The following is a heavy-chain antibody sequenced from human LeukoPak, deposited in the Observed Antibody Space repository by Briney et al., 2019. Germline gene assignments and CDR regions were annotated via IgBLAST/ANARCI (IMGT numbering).Heavy chain of an antibody. CDR2: ISDSGGST. V-gene: IGHV3-23*01. Sequence: GGSLRLSCAASGFTFSGYAMSWVRQAPGKGLGWVSAISDSGGSTYYADSVKGRFTISRDNSKNTLYLQMNSLRAEDTAVYYCASTMYSEHNWFDPWGQGTLVTVSS. CDR1: GFTFSGYA. CDR3: ASTMYSEHNWFDP. J-gene: IGHJ5*02. D-gene: IGHD3-10*02.